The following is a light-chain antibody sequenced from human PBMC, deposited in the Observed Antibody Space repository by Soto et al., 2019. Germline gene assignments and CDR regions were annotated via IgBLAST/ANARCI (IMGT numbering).Light chain of an antibody. CDR1: QGISSY. J-gene: IGKJ1*01. CDR3: QQSYSRVT. CDR2: AAS. V-gene: IGKV1-39*01. Sequence: IQLTQSPSSLSASVGDRVTITCRASQGISSYLAWYQQKPGKAPKLLIYAASRLQSGVPSRFSGSRSGTDFTLTVSSLQPEDFATYYCQQSYSRVTFGQGTKVDIK.